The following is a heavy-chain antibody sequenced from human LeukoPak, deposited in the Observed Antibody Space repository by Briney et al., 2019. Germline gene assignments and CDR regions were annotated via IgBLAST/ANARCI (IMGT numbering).Heavy chain of an antibody. J-gene: IGHJ4*02. Sequence: SQTLSLTCTVSGGSISSGDYYLSWIRQPPGKGLEWIGYIYYSGSTYYNPSLKSRVTISVDTSKNQFSLKLSSVTAADTAVYYCARAAPITMVRGVYFDYWGQGTLVTVSS. CDR2: IYYSGST. CDR3: ARAAPITMVRGVYFDY. CDR1: GGSISSGDYY. D-gene: IGHD3-10*01. V-gene: IGHV4-30-4*08.